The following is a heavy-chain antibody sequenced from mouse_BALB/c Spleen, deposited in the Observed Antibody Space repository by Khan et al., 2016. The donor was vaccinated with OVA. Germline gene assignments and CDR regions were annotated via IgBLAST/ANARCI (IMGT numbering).Heavy chain of an antibody. CDR2: MWSDGSA. J-gene: IGHJ4*01. Sequence: QVQLKESGPGLVAPSQSLSITYTISGFSLTNYGVHWVRQPPGKGLEWLVLMWSDGSATYNSALKSRLTISMDNSKSQVFLKMHSLQTDDTAMYFCARQPYYHYNVMDYWGQGTSVTVSS. CDR1: GFSLTNYG. V-gene: IGHV2-6-1*01. CDR3: ARQPYYHYNVMDY. D-gene: IGHD2-10*01.